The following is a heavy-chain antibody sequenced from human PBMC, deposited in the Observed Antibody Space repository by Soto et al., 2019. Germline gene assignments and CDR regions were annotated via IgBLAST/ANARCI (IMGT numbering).Heavy chain of an antibody. CDR3: ASYYDFWSGQGRYGMDV. CDR1: GYTFTSYD. Sequence: QVQLVQSGAEVKKPGASVKVSCKASGYTFTSYDINWVRQATGQGLEWMGWMNPNSGNTGYAQKFQGRVTMTRNTSISTAYMELSSLRSEDTAVYYCASYYDFWSGQGRYGMDVWGQGTTVTVSS. V-gene: IGHV1-8*01. D-gene: IGHD3-3*01. CDR2: MNPNSGNT. J-gene: IGHJ6*02.